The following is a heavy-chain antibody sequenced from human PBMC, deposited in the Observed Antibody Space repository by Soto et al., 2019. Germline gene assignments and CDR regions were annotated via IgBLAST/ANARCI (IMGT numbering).Heavy chain of an antibody. J-gene: IGHJ4*01. CDR1: GGTFSNYP. D-gene: IGHD2-21*02. Sequence: VQLVQSGAEVNKPGSSVKVSCKASGGTFSNYPFIWVRQAPGQGLDWMGGIIPIFGTTDYGQRFQGRVTITADESTNTAYMERRSPRSADTALYYCARGLYCGGGCYAHFDYWGHGTLVTVSS. CDR2: IIPIFGTT. V-gene: IGHV1-69*01. CDR3: ARGLYCGGGCYAHFDY.